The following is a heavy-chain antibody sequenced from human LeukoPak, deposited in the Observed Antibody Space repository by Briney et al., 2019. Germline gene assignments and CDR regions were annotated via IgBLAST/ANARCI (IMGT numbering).Heavy chain of an antibody. Sequence: SEALSLTCAVYGGSFSGYYWSWIRQPPGKGLEWIGEINHSGSTNYNPSLKSRVTISVDTSKNQFSLKLSSVTAADTAVYYCARGSSAVTTNWGQGTLVTVSS. V-gene: IGHV4-34*01. J-gene: IGHJ4*02. D-gene: IGHD4-17*01. CDR3: ARGSSAVTTN. CDR2: INHSGST. CDR1: GGSFSGYY.